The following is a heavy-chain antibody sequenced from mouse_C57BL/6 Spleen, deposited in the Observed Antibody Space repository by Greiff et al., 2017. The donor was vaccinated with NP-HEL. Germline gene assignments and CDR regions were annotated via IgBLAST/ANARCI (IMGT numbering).Heavy chain of an antibody. Sequence: EVKLVESGPELVKPGASVKMSCKASGYTFTDYNMHWVKQSHGKSLEWIGYINPNNGGTSYNQKFKGKATLTANKSSSTAYMELRSLTSEDSAVDYCARGYYGNYGSYFDYWGQGTTLTVSS. V-gene: IGHV1-22*01. CDR2: INPNNGGT. D-gene: IGHD2-1*01. CDR3: ARGYYGNYGSYFDY. CDR1: GYTFTDYN. J-gene: IGHJ2*01.